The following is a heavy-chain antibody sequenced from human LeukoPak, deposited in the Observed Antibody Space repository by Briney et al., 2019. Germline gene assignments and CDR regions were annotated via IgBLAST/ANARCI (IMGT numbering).Heavy chain of an antibody. CDR1: GYTFIAYY. V-gene: IGHV1-69*13. CDR2: IIPIFGTA. CDR3: ARGRRYYYDSSGISTARGAFDI. Sequence: ASVKVSCKASGYTFIAYYIHWVRQAPGQGLEWMGGIIPIFGTANYAQKFQGRVTITADESTCTAYMELSSLRSEDTAVYYCARGRRYYYDSSGISTARGAFDIWGQGTMVTVSS. D-gene: IGHD3-22*01. J-gene: IGHJ3*02.